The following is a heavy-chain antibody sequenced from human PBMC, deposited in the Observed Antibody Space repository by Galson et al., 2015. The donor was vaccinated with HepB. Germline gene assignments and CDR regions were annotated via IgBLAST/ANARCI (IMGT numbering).Heavy chain of an antibody. D-gene: IGHD3-3*01. J-gene: IGHJ6*01. CDR3: ARGKGRQVLLDYHYYGMDV. CDR1: GGSFSTYH. V-gene: IGHV4-34*01. CDR2: ITQRGST. Sequence: ETLSLTCAVFGGSFSTYHWTWIRQPPGKGLEWIGEITQRGSTHSNPSLKSRVTISVDTSKNQFSLKVGSVTAADTAVYYCARGKGRQVLLDYHYYGMDVWGQGTTVSVSS.